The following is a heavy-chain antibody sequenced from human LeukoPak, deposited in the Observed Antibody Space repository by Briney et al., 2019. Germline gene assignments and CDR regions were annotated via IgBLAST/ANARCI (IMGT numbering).Heavy chain of an antibody. CDR2: INHSGST. CDR3: ATVEGYGDSFLEIRY. V-gene: IGHV4-34*01. CDR1: GGSFSGYY. D-gene: IGHD4-17*01. J-gene: IGHJ4*02. Sequence: SETLSLTCAVYGGSFSGYYWSWIRQPPGKGLEWIGEINHSGSTNYNPFLKSRVTISVDTSKNQFSLKLSSVTAADTAVYYCATVEGYGDSFLEIRYWGQGTLVTVSS.